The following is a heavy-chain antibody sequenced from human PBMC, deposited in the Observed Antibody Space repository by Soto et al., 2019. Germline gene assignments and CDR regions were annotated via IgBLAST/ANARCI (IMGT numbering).Heavy chain of an antibody. Sequence: SETLSLTCTVSGGSISSYYWSWIRQPPGKGLEWIGYIYYSGSTNYNPSLKSRVTISVDTSKNQFSLKLSSVTAADTAVYYCARGRYDSSGYYPSYYFDYWGQGTLVTVSS. J-gene: IGHJ4*02. CDR3: ARGRYDSSGYYPSYYFDY. D-gene: IGHD3-22*01. V-gene: IGHV4-59*01. CDR1: GGSISSYY. CDR2: IYYSGST.